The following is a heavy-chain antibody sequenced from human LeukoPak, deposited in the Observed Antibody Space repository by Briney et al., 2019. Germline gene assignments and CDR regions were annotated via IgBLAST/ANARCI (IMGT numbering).Heavy chain of an antibody. CDR2: INPSGGST. D-gene: IGHD3-10*01. J-gene: IGHJ5*02. V-gene: IGHV1-46*01. Sequence: ASVKVSCKASGYTFTSYYMHWVRQAPGQGLEWMGIINPSGGSTSYAQKFQGRVTMTRDTSISTAYMELSRLRSDDTAVYYCARELRNTMVRRHNWFDPWGQGTLVTVSS. CDR3: ARELRNTMVRRHNWFDP. CDR1: GYTFTSYY.